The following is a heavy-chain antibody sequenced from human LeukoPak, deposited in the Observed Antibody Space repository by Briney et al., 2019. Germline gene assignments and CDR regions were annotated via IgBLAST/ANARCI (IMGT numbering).Heavy chain of an antibody. D-gene: IGHD2-8*01. CDR2: IYHSGST. Sequence: SETLSLTCTVSGYSISSGYYWGWIRQPPGKGLEWIGSIYHSGSTYYNPSLTSRVTISVDTSKNQFSLKLGSVTAADTAVYYCVRVGDCTNGVCSDYWGQGTLVAVSS. J-gene: IGHJ4*02. CDR3: VRVGDCTNGVCSDY. CDR1: GYSISSGYY. V-gene: IGHV4-38-2*02.